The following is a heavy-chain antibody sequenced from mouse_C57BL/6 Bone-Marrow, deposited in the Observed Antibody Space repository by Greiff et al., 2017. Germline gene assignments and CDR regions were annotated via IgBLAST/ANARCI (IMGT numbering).Heavy chain of an antibody. J-gene: IGHJ2*01. V-gene: IGHV1-19*01. Sequence: EVQLQQSGPVLVKPGASVKMSCKASGYTFTDYYMNWVKQSHGKSLEWIGVINPYNGGTSYNQKFKGKATLTVDKSSSTAYMELNSLTSEDSAVYYCAAPYGNPYFDYWGQGTTLTVSS. CDR1: GYTFTDYY. CDR3: AAPYGNPYFDY. CDR2: INPYNGGT. D-gene: IGHD2-1*01.